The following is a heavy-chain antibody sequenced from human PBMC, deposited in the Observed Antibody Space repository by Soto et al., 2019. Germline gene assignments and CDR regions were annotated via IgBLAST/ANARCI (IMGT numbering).Heavy chain of an antibody. V-gene: IGHV3-64*01. D-gene: IGHD4-4*01. J-gene: IGHJ4*02. Sequence: GGSLRLSCAASGFTFSSYAMHWVRQAPGKGLEYVSAISSNGGSTYYANSVKGRFTISRDNSKNTLYLQMGSLRAEDMAVYYCARVGGYSNHFDYWGQGTLVTVSS. CDR1: GFTFSSYA. CDR3: ARVGGYSNHFDY. CDR2: ISSNGGST.